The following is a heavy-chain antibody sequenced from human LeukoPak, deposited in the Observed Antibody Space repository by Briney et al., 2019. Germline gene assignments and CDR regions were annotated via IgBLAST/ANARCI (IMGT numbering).Heavy chain of an antibody. V-gene: IGHV1-8*01. J-gene: IGHJ4*02. CDR2: MNPNSGNT. CDR3: ARGKACSGGSCYWGFGDY. D-gene: IGHD2-15*01. Sequence: ASVKVSCKASGYTFTSYDINWVRQATGQGLEWMGWMNPNSGNTGYAQKFQGRVTMTRNTSISTAYMELSSLRSEDTAVYYCARGKACSGGSCYWGFGDYWGQGTLVTVSS. CDR1: GYTFTSYD.